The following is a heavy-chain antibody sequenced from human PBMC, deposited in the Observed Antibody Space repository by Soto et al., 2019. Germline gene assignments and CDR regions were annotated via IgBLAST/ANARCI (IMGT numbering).Heavy chain of an antibody. CDR3: ARDKITGLFDY. Sequence: PXXTLSLPFAVYGGSFSGYDWTWIRQPPGTGLEWIGEINHSGSSNYNPSLKSRVTISVDTSKNQFSLKLTSVTAADTAVYYCARDKITGLFDYWGQGTLVTVSS. CDR2: INHSGSS. CDR1: GGSFSGYD. J-gene: IGHJ4*02. D-gene: IGHD2-8*02. V-gene: IGHV4-34*01.